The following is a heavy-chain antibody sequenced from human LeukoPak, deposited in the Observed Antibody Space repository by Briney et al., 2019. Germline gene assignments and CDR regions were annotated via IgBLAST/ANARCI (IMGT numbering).Heavy chain of an antibody. Sequence: SETLSLTCAVYGGSFSGYYWSWIRQPPGKGLEWIGEINHSGSTNYNPSLKSRVTISVDTSKNQFSLKLSSVTAADTAVYYCARRPATRRGKTLDYWGRGTLVTVSS. CDR1: GGSFSGYY. CDR2: INHSGST. D-gene: IGHD3-10*01. CDR3: ARRPATRRGKTLDY. V-gene: IGHV4-34*01. J-gene: IGHJ4*02.